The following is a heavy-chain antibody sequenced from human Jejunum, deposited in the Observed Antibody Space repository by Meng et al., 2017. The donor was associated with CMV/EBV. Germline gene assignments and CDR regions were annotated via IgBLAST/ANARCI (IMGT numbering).Heavy chain of an antibody. Sequence: ASAFTFSGSWMRWVRQAPGKGLVWVSRINNDGGTTVYADSVKGRFTISRDNAKNTLSLQMNSLRGEDTAVYYCAREQSSSYAFDIWGQGTVVTVSS. CDR3: AREQSSSYAFDI. CDR2: INNDGGTT. V-gene: IGHV3-74*03. J-gene: IGHJ3*02. D-gene: IGHD6-6*01. CDR1: AFTFSGSW.